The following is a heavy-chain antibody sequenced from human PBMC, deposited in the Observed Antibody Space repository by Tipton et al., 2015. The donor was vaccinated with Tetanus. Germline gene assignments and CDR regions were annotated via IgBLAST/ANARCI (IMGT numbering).Heavy chain of an antibody. D-gene: IGHD2-15*01. CDR1: GYTFSSYY. CDR3: VLPDRYCSGGSCYLALDS. CDR2: INPSDGST. Sequence: QVQLVQSGAEVKKPGASVKISCKASGYTFSSYYTQWVRQAPGQGLEWMGIINPSDGSTTYAQKFQGRVTMTRDTSTSTVYMELSSLISEDTAVSYCVLPDRYCSGGSCYLALDSWGQVSLITVSS. J-gene: IGHJ5*01. V-gene: IGHV1-46*01.